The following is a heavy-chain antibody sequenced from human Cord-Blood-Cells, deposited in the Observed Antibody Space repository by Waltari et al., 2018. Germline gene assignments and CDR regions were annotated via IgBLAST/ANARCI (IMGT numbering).Heavy chain of an antibody. CDR2: IIPIFGTA. CDR1: RGTFSRYA. Sequence: QVQLVQSGAEVKKPGPSLKVSCQATRGTFSRYAISWVRQAPGRGLEWMGGIIPIFGTAIYAQKVEGRGTITADESSSTAYMVLSSLRSEDTAVYYCARDGMATIFYYWGQGTLVTVSS. V-gene: IGHV1-69*01. D-gene: IGHD5-12*01. CDR3: ARDGMATIFYY. J-gene: IGHJ4*02.